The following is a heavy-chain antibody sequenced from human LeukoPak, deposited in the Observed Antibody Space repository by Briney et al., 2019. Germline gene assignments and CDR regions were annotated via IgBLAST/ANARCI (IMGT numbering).Heavy chain of an antibody. Sequence: GGSLRLSCAASGFTFSSYWMTWVRQAPGKGLEWVANIKQDGSEKYYVDSVKGRFTISRDNAKKSLYLQMNSLRVEDTAVYYCARDQVTTVLYYYGMDVWGQGTTVTVSS. CDR2: IKQDGSEK. CDR3: ARDQVTTVLYYYGMDV. J-gene: IGHJ6*02. V-gene: IGHV3-7*01. CDR1: GFTFSSYW. D-gene: IGHD4-17*01.